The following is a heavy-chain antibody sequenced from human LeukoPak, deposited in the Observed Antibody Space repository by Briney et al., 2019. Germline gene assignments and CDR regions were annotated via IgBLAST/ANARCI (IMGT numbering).Heavy chain of an antibody. CDR1: GFTVGTNY. CDR3: ARDYPYYYDGSGYYSFDY. J-gene: IGHJ4*02. D-gene: IGHD3-22*01. Sequence: GGSLRLSCAASGFTVGTNYMSWVRQAPGKGLEWVSVIYSGGSTYYADSVKGRFTISRDNSKNTLYLQMNSLRAEDTAVYYCARDYPYYYDGSGYYSFDYWGQGTLVTVSS. CDR2: IYSGGST. V-gene: IGHV3-66*01.